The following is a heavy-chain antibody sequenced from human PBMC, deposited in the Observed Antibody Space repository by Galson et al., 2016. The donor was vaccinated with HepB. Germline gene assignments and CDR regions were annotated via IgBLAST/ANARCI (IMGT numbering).Heavy chain of an antibody. CDR3: AGDMYTGSYIIDY. V-gene: IGHV3-33*08. Sequence: SLRLSCAASGFSFSNYGMHWVRQAPGKGLECVAVIWADGGNKYYVDSVKGRFTISRDNSKNTVYLQMNSLRADDTAVYYCAGDMYTGSYIIDYWGQGTLVTVSS. J-gene: IGHJ4*02. CDR2: IWADGGNK. D-gene: IGHD1-26*01. CDR1: GFSFSNYG.